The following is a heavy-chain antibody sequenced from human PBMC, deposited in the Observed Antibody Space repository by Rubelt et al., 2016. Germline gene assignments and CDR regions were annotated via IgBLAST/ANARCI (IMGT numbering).Heavy chain of an antibody. CDR1: GGSISSYY. J-gene: IGHJ4*02. V-gene: IGHV4-59*01. D-gene: IGHD3-10*01. CDR2: IYYSGST. CDR3: ARSPPWGSGNYYTADFDH. Sequence: QVQLQESGPGLVQPSETLSLPCTVSGGSISSYYWSWIRQPPGKGLEWIGDIYYSGSTNYNPSLKRRVTISVDTAKNQFSRKLNSVTAADTAMYYCARSPPWGSGNYYTADFDHWGQGALVTVSS.